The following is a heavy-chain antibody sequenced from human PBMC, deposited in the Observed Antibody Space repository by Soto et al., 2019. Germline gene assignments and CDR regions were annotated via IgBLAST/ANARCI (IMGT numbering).Heavy chain of an antibody. V-gene: IGHV3-21*06. CDR1: VCTFTSYI. CDR2: ISSTTNYI. Sequence: PVVSRRRSCSSCVCTFTSYIINVFRQAPGKGLEWVSSISSTTNYIYYGDSMKGRLTISRDNAKNSMYLEMNSLRAEDTAVYYCERAPEEIPSNFEYWGKGNMDSVSS. CDR3: ERAPEEIPSNFEY. J-gene: IGHJ4*02.